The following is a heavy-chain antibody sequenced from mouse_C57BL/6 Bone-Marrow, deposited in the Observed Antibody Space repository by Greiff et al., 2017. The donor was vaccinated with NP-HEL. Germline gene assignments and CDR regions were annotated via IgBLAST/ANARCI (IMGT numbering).Heavy chain of an antibody. CDR3: ARQGYGNYWYFDV. J-gene: IGHJ1*03. CDR1: EYEFPSHD. CDR2: INSDGGST. Sequence: EVKLVESGGGLVQPGESLKLSCESNEYEFPSHDMSWVRKTPEKRLELVAAINSDGGSTYYPDTMQRRFIISRDNTKKTLYLQMSSLRSEDTALYYCARQGYGNYWYFDVWGTGTTVTVSS. V-gene: IGHV5-2*03. D-gene: IGHD2-10*02.